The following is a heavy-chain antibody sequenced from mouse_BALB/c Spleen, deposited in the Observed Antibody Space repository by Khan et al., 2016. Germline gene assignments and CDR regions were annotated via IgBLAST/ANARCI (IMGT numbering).Heavy chain of an antibody. D-gene: IGHD2-4*01. CDR2: IWRGGNT. Sequence: QVQLKQSGPSLVQPSQSLSITCTVSGFSLTTYVVHWVRQSPGKGLEWLGVIWRGGNTDYNAAFMSRLRITKDNSKSQVFFKMNSLQADDTAIYXCAKVDYYDSGRAWFAYWGQGFLVTVSA. V-gene: IGHV2-5-1*01. J-gene: IGHJ3*01. CDR1: GFSLTTYV. CDR3: AKVDYYDSGRAWFAY.